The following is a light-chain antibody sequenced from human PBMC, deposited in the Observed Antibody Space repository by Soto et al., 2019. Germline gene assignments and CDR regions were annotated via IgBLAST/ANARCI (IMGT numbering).Light chain of an antibody. J-gene: IGLJ1*01. V-gene: IGLV4-60*02. CDR2: LEGSGSY. CDR3: ETWVSNTYV. CDR1: SGDSSYI. Sequence: QLVLTQSSSASASLGSSVKLTCTLSSGDSSYIIAWHQQQPGKAPRYLMKLEGSGSYNTGSGVPDRFSGSSSGADRYLTISNLQFEDEADYYCETWVSNTYVFGTGTKLTVL.